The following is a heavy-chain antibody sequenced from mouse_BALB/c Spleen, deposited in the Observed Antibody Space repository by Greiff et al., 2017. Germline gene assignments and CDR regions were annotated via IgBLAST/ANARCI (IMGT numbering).Heavy chain of an antibody. J-gene: IGHJ4*01. Sequence: EVQLVESGGGLVKPGGSLKLSCAASGFTFSDYYMYWVRQTPEKRLEWVATISDGGSYNYYPDSVKGRFTISRDNAKNNLYLQMSVLKSEDTAMYYCARGYYYGSSPMDYWGQGTSVTVSS. CDR1: GFTFSDYY. D-gene: IGHD1-1*01. CDR3: ARGYYYGSSPMDY. V-gene: IGHV5-4*02. CDR2: ISDGGSYN.